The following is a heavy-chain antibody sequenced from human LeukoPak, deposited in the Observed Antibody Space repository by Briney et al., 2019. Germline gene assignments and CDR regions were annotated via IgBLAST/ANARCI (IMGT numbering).Heavy chain of an antibody. V-gene: IGHV3-30*03. CDR1: GFTFSSYG. CDR3: ALRKGVVVSDY. D-gene: IGHD2-2*01. CDR2: ISYDGGNK. Sequence: PGRSLRLSCAASGFTFSSYGMHWVRQAPGKGLEWVAVISYDGGNKYYADSVKGQFTISRDNSKNTLYLQMNRLIAEDTAVYYCALRKGVVVSDYWGQGTLVTVSS. J-gene: IGHJ4*02.